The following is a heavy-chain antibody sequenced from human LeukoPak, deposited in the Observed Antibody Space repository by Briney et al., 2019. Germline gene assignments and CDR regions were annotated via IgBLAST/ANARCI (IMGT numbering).Heavy chain of an antibody. D-gene: IGHD3-3*01. CDR3: ARVSENYDFWSGYWYGDY. CDR1: SYTFTSYG. Sequence: GASVKVSCKASSYTFTSYGISWVRQAPGQGLEWMGWISAYNGNTNYAQKLQGRVTMTTDTSTSTAYMELRSLRSDDTAVYYCARVSENYDFWSGYWYGDYWGQGTLVTVSS. V-gene: IGHV1-18*01. J-gene: IGHJ4*02. CDR2: ISAYNGNT.